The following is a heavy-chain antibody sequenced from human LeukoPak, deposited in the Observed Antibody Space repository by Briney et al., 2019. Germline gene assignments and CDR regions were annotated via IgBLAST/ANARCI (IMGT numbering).Heavy chain of an antibody. CDR3: ARDSGLVAPVYDAFDI. V-gene: IGHV4-59*01. CDR1: GGSFSGYY. D-gene: IGHD5-12*01. CDR2: IYYSGST. J-gene: IGHJ3*02. Sequence: SETLSLTYAVYGGSFSGYYWSWIRQPPGKGLEWIGYIYYSGSTNYNPSLKSRVTISVDTSKNQFSLKLSSVTAADTAVYYCARDSGLVAPVYDAFDIWGQGTMVTVSS.